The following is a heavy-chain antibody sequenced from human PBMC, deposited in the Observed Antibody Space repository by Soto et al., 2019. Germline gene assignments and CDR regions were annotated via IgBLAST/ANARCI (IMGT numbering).Heavy chain of an antibody. J-gene: IGHJ6*02. Sequence: SETLSLTCTVYGGSFSGYYWSWIRQPPGKGLEWIGEINHSGSTNYDPSLKSRVTISVDTSKNQFSLKLSSVTAADTAVYYCARVPLLWFGEFNYYYGMDVWGQGTTVTVSS. D-gene: IGHD3-10*01. CDR1: GGSFSGYY. CDR3: ARVPLLWFGEFNYYYGMDV. V-gene: IGHV4-34*01. CDR2: INHSGST.